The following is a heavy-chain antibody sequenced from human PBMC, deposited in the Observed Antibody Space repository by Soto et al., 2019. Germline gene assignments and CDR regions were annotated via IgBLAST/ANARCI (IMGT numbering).Heavy chain of an antibody. D-gene: IGHD3-10*01. Sequence: QVQLQQSGPGLVKPSQTLSLTCAISGDSVSSNSAAWNWIRQSPSRGLEWLGRTYYRSKWYNDYAVSVKSRIAINPDTSKTQVSLQLNSVTPEDTAVYYCARDLMSRGGPIWYYYYYMDVWGKGTTVTFSS. CDR3: ARDLMSRGGPIWYYYYYMDV. J-gene: IGHJ6*03. V-gene: IGHV6-1*01. CDR2: TYYRSKWYN. CDR1: GDSVSSNSAA.